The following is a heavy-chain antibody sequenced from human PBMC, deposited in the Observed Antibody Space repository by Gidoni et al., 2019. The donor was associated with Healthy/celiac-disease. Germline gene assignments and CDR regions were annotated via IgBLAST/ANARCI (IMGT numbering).Heavy chain of an antibody. Sequence: TISRDNSKNTLYLQMNSLRAEDTAVYYCAKNYYDSSGYPVNDAFDIWGQGTMVTVSS. D-gene: IGHD3-22*01. V-gene: IGHV3-23*01. CDR3: AKNYYDSSGYPVNDAFDI. J-gene: IGHJ3*02.